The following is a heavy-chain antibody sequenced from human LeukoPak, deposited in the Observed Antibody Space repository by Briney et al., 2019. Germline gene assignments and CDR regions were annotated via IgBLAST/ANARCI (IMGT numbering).Heavy chain of an antibody. CDR1: GFTFSSYW. J-gene: IGHJ4*02. CDR3: AKQHLDYDFWSGYFPTFDY. D-gene: IGHD3-3*01. Sequence: PGGSLRLSCAASGFTFSSYWMHWVRQAPGKGLVWVSRISSDGSSTSYADSVKGRFTISRDNSKNTLYLQMNSLRAEDTAVYYCAKQHLDYDFWSGYFPTFDYWGQGTLVTVSS. CDR2: ISSDGSST. V-gene: IGHV3-74*01.